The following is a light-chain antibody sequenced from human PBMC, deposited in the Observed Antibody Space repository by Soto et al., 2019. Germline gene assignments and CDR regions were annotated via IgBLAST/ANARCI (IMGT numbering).Light chain of an antibody. Sequence: DIQMTQSPSTLSASVGDRVTITCRASQSISSWLAWYQQKPGKAPKLLIYDASSLESGVPSRFSGSGSGTEFPLTISILQPDDFATYYCHQYNSYSFGQGTKVDIK. CDR2: DAS. CDR1: QSISSW. CDR3: HQYNSYS. J-gene: IGKJ1*01. V-gene: IGKV1-5*01.